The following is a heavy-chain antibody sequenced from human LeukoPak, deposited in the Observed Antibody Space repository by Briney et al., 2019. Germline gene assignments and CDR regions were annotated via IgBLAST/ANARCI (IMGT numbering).Heavy chain of an antibody. CDR2: ISSSSSTI. CDR3: ARVPKGYYYYYYYMDV. J-gene: IGHJ6*03. V-gene: IGHV3-48*04. CDR1: GFTFSSYS. Sequence: PGGSLRLSCAASGFTFSSYSMNWVRQAPGKGLEWVSYISSSSSTIYYADSVKGRFTISRDNAKNSLYLQMNSLRAEDTALYYCARVPKGYYYYYYYMDVWGKGTTVTVSS.